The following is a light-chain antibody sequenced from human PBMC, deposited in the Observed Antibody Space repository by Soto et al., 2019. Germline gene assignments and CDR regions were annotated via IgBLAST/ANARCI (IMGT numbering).Light chain of an antibody. CDR3: CSYAVANTLV. CDR2: DVT. V-gene: IGLV2-14*03. Sequence: QSALTQPASVSGSPGQSITISCTGTSSDVGGYNYVSWSQQHPGKAPKLLIYDVTKRPSGVPDRFSGSKSGNTASLTISGLQSEDEADYYCCSYAVANTLVFGGGTKLTVL. J-gene: IGLJ3*02. CDR1: SSDVGGYNY.